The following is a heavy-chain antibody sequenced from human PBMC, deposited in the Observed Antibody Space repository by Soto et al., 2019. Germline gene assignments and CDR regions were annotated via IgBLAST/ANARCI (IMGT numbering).Heavy chain of an antibody. D-gene: IGHD3-22*01. CDR3: ARVDYYDSSVYYGY. Sequence: QVQLVQSGAEVKKPGASVKVSCKASGYTFTIYGISWVRQAPGQGLEWMGWISGYNGNTDYAQNLQDRVTLTTDASMSSVYMELRSLRSDDTAVYYCARVDYYDSSVYYGYWGQGTLITVSS. V-gene: IGHV1-18*04. J-gene: IGHJ4*02. CDR1: GYTFTIYG. CDR2: ISGYNGNT.